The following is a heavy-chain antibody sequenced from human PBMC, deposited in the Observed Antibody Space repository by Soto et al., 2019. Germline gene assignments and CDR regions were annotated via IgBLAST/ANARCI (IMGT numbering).Heavy chain of an antibody. CDR2: INPNSGGT. J-gene: IGHJ4*02. Sequence: ASVKVSCKASGYTLTGYYIHWVRQAPGQGLEWMGRINPNSGGTNYEQNFQGRVTMTRDTSISTAYMELSSLRYDDTAVYYWASAKILEGYCSGGSCAHFDYWGQGTLVTVSS. CDR3: ASAKILEGYCSGGSCAHFDY. D-gene: IGHD2-15*01. V-gene: IGHV1-2*02. CDR1: GYTLTGYY.